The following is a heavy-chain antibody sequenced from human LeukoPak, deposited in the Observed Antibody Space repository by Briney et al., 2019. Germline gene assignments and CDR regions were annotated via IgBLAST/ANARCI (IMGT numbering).Heavy chain of an antibody. V-gene: IGHV3-30*01. Sequence: GSLRLSCAASGFTFSSYAMHWVRQAPGKGLEWVAVISYDGSNKYYADSVKGRFTISRDNSKNTLYLRMNSLRAEDTAVYYCARDEGGQLVRAEYFQHWGQGTLVTVSS. CDR3: ARDEGGQLVRAEYFQH. CDR2: ISYDGSNK. CDR1: GFTFSSYA. D-gene: IGHD6-6*01. J-gene: IGHJ1*01.